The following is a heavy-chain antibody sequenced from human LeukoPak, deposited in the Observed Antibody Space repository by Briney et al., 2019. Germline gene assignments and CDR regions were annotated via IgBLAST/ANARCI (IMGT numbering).Heavy chain of an antibody. CDR3: ASGQYYYDPEGPLPFDY. Sequence: PGGSLRLSCAASGFTFSSYGMHWVRQAPGKGLEWVAVIWYDGSNKYYADSVKGRFTISRDNSKNTLYLQMNSLRAEDTAVYYCASGQYYYDPEGPLPFDYWGQGTLVTVSS. V-gene: IGHV3-33*01. CDR1: GFTFSSYG. J-gene: IGHJ4*02. CDR2: IWYDGSNK. D-gene: IGHD3-22*01.